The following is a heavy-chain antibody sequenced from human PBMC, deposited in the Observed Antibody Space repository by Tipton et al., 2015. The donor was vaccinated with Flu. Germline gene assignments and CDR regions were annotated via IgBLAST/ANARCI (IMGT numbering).Heavy chain of an antibody. Sequence: SLRLSCAASGFTFSSYSMSWVRQAPGKGLEWVSSITRSSTYYADSVKGRFTISRDNAENSLYLQMNSLRVEDTAMYYCARSQQVGYWYFDLWGRDTLVTVSS. CDR2: ITRSSTY. CDR1: GFTFSSYS. D-gene: IGHD6-13*01. V-gene: IGHV3-21*01. CDR3: ARSQQVGYWYFDL. J-gene: IGHJ2*01.